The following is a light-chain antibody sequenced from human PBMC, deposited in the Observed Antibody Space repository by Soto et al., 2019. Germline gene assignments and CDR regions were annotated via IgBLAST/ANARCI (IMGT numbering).Light chain of an antibody. CDR3: QQYGGSFRV. CDR2: GAS. J-gene: IGKJ3*01. Sequence: IVYTQSPGTLSLSPGERATLSCSASHSVSSSYLAWYQQKPGHAPSLLIYGASSRATGIPDRFSGSGSGTDFTLTISRLEPEDFAVYYCQQYGGSFRVFGPGTKVDIK. V-gene: IGKV3-20*01. CDR1: HSVSSSY.